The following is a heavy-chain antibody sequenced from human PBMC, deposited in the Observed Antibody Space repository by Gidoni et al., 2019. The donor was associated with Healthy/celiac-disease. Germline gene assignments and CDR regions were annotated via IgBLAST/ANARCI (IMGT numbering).Heavy chain of an antibody. Sequence: EVQLVQSGAEVKQPGVSLKISCKGSGYSFTSDWIGWVRQMPGKGLEWMGIIYPGDSDTRYSPSFQGQVTISADKSISTAYLQWSSLKASDTAMYYCARHPQLTGANWYFDLWGRGTLVTVSS. D-gene: IGHD7-27*01. CDR1: GYSFTSDW. V-gene: IGHV5-51*01. CDR2: IYPGDSDT. J-gene: IGHJ2*01. CDR3: ARHPQLTGANWYFDL.